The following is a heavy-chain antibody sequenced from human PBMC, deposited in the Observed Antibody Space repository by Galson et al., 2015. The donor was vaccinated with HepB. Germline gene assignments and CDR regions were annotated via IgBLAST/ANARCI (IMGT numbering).Heavy chain of an antibody. CDR2: INTYNGQT. CDR1: GYTFTSHT. J-gene: IGHJ4*02. D-gene: IGHD2-15*01. CDR3: ARRNFDEVAFDY. V-gene: IGHV1-18*01. Sequence: SVKVSCKASGYTFTSHTLDWLRQAPGQGPEWVGRINTYNGQTEFAQKFQGRVTMTIETSTSTAYMELRSLRSDDTAVYYCARRNFDEVAFDYWGQGTLVTVSS.